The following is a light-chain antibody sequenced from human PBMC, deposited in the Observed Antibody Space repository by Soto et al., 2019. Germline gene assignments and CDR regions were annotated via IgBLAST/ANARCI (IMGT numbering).Light chain of an antibody. Sequence: QSALTQPASVSGSPGQSITISCTGTSSDVGGYNYVSWYQQHPGKAPKLMIYDVINRPSGVSNRFSGSKSGNSASLTISGVQAEDEADYYCSSYTSSSAYVVFGGGTKVTVL. V-gene: IGLV2-14*03. CDR1: SSDVGGYNY. J-gene: IGLJ2*01. CDR2: DVI. CDR3: SSYTSSSAYVV.